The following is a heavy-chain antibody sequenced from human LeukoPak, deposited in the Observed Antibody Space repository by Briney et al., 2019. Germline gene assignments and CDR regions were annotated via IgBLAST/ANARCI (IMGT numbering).Heavy chain of an antibody. Sequence: PSETLSLTCTVSGGSISSYYWSWIRQPAGKGLGWIGRIYTSGSTNYNPSLKSRVTMSVDTSKNQFSLKLSSVTAADTAVYYCARDTGGSYYLDYWGQGTLVTVSS. J-gene: IGHJ4*02. CDR1: GGSISSYY. CDR2: IYTSGST. D-gene: IGHD1-26*01. V-gene: IGHV4-4*07. CDR3: ARDTGGSYYLDY.